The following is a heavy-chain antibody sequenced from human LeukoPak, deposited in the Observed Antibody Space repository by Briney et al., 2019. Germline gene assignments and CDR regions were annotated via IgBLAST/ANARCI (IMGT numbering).Heavy chain of an antibody. CDR1: GASIGSYY. CDR3: TRHDVVAVMGHGMAV. D-gene: IGHD3-16*01. CDR2: ISQNGIP. J-gene: IGHJ6*02. V-gene: IGHV4-59*08. Sequence: SETLSLTCTVSGASIGSYYWSWMRQPPGKGLEWIGFISQNGIPHYTASPKSRVNISRDTSENQVSLILSSVTAADTAVYYCTRHDVVAVMGHGMAVWGQGTTVTVSS.